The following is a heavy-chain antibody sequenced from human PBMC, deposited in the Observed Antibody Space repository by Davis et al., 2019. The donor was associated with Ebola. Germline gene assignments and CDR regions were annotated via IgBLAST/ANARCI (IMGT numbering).Heavy chain of an antibody. Sequence: SLKISCAASGFTFDDYAMHWVRQAPGKGLEWVSGISWNSGSIGYADSVKGRFTISRDNAKNSLYLQMNSLRAEDTALYYCAKGDLDYYDSSGYSSGSAFDIWGQGTMVTVSS. CDR2: ISWNSGSI. D-gene: IGHD3-22*01. V-gene: IGHV3-9*01. J-gene: IGHJ3*02. CDR3: AKGDLDYYDSSGYSSGSAFDI. CDR1: GFTFDDYA.